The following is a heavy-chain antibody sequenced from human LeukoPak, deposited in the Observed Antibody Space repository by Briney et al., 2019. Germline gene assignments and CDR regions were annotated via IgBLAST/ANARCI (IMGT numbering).Heavy chain of an antibody. J-gene: IGHJ6*03. CDR3: AKIAVAGDDRTYRATYYYYYMDV. CDR2: IRYDGSNK. V-gene: IGHV3-30*02. Sequence: QSGGSLRLSCAASGFTFSSYGMHWVRQAPGKGLEWVAFIRYDGSNKYYADSVKGRFTISRDNSKNTLHLQMNSLRAEDTAVYYCAKIAVAGDDRTYRATYYYYYMDVWGKGTTVTVSS. CDR1: GFTFSSYG. D-gene: IGHD6-19*01.